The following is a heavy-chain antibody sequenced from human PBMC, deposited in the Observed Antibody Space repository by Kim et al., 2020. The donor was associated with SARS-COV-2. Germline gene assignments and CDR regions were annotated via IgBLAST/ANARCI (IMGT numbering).Heavy chain of an antibody. CDR2: IYYSGST. Sequence: SETLSLTCTVSGGSISSYYWSWIRQPPGKGLEWIGYIYYSGSTNYNPSLKSRVTISVDTSKNQFSLKLSSVTAADTAVYYCATTYSSSTYYYYGMDVWGQGTTVTVSS. CDR3: ATTYSSSTYYYYGMDV. V-gene: IGHV4-59*01. J-gene: IGHJ6*02. CDR1: GGSISSYY. D-gene: IGHD6-13*01.